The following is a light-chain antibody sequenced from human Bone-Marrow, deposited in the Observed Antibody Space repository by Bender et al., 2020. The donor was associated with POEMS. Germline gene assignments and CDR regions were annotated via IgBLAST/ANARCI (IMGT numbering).Light chain of an antibody. Sequence: QSALTQPPSVSGSPGQSVTISCTGTSSDVGSYNRVSWYQQSPGTAPKVIIFDVSHRPSGVSNRFSGSKSGNTASLTISGLQAEDEADYYCLAWDTSLRAEVFGGGTRLTVL. CDR2: DVS. CDR3: LAWDTSLRAEV. V-gene: IGLV2-18*01. CDR1: SSDVGSYNR. J-gene: IGLJ3*02.